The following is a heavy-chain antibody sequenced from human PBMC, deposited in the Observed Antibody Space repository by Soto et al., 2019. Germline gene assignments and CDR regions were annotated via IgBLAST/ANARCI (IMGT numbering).Heavy chain of an antibody. CDR3: ARNFAVVSYYYYYGMDV. D-gene: IGHD3-3*01. V-gene: IGHV4-39*01. J-gene: IGHJ6*02. CDR1: GGSISSSSYY. Sequence: SETLSLTCTVSGGSISSSSYYWGWIRQLPGKGLEWIGSIYYSGSTYYNPSLKSRVTISVDTSKNQFSLKLSSVTAADTAVYYCARNFAVVSYYYYYGMDVWGQGTTVTVSS. CDR2: IYYSGST.